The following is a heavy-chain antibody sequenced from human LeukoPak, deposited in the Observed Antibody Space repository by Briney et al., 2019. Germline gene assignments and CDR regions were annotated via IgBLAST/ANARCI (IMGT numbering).Heavy chain of an antibody. Sequence: SETLSLTCTVSGGSISSGSYYWSWIRQPAGKGLEWIGRIYTSGSTNYNPSLKSRVTISVDTSKNQFSLKLSSVTAADTAVYYCARAISRYFDWSRNPDAFDIWGQGTIVTVSS. CDR3: ARAISRYFDWSRNPDAFDI. CDR2: IYTSGST. V-gene: IGHV4-61*02. CDR1: GGSISSGSYY. J-gene: IGHJ3*02. D-gene: IGHD3-9*01.